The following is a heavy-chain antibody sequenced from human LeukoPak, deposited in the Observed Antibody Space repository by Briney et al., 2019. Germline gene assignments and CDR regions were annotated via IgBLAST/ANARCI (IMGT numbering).Heavy chain of an antibody. D-gene: IGHD3-22*01. J-gene: IGHJ3*02. CDR1: GGSISSSSYY. CDR3: ARELTYYYDSSGYAFDI. Sequence: SETLSLTCTVSGGSISSSSYYWGWIRQPPGKGLEWIGSIYYSGSTYYNPSLKSRVTISVDTSKNQFSLKLSSVTAADTAVYYCARELTYYYDSSGYAFDIWGQGTMVTVSS. CDR2: IYYSGST. V-gene: IGHV4-39*07.